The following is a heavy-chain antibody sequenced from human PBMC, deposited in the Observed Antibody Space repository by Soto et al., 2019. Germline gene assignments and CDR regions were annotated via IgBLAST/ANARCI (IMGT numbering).Heavy chain of an antibody. D-gene: IGHD2-2*01. V-gene: IGHV1-18*01. CDR3: ARDTGTYCISTSCYPFDY. CDR1: GYTFTSYG. Sequence: SVKVSCKASGYTFTSYGISWAQQAPGQGLEWMGWISAYNGNTNYAQKLQGRVTMTTDTSTSTAYMELRSLRSDDTAVYYCARDTGTYCISTSCYPFDYWGQGTLVTVSS. CDR2: ISAYNGNT. J-gene: IGHJ4*02.